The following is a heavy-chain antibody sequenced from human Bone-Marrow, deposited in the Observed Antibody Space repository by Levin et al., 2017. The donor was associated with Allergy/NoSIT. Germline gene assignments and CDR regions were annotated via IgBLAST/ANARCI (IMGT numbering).Heavy chain of an antibody. CDR1: GFTFRSYG. J-gene: IGHJ6*02. Sequence: LPCAASGFTFRSYGMHWVRQAPGKGLEWVAVIWYDGSNKYYADSVKGRFTISRDNSKNTLYLQMNSLRAEDTAVYYCARDLAAAGKSYYYGMDVWGQGTTVTVSS. CDR2: IWYDGSNK. D-gene: IGHD6-13*01. CDR3: ARDLAAAGKSYYYGMDV. V-gene: IGHV3-33*01.